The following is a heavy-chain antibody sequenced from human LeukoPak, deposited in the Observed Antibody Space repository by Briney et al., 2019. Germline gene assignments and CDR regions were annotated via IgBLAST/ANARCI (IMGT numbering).Heavy chain of an antibody. Sequence: FYTGSTEYNPSLRIRVTISLEMSKHQFSLDLTSVTAADTAVYYCASNTGTVFDYWGQGALVTVSS. CDR2: FYTGST. J-gene: IGHJ4*02. V-gene: IGHV4-59*01. CDR3: ASNTGTVFDY. D-gene: IGHD7-27*01.